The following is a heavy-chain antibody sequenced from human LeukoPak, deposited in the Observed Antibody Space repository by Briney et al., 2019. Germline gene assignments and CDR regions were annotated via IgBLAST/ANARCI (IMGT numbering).Heavy chain of an antibody. J-gene: IGHJ4*02. CDR2: INSDESHT. CDR1: GFTFSTYW. Sequence: GGSLRLSCTASGFTFSTYWMHWVRQAPGKGLVWVSRINSDESHTTYADSVKGRFTISRDNAKNTLYLQMNSLRAEDTAVYYCVGGSSEFDYWGQGTLVTVSS. CDR3: VGGSSEFDY. D-gene: IGHD5-12*01. V-gene: IGHV3-74*01.